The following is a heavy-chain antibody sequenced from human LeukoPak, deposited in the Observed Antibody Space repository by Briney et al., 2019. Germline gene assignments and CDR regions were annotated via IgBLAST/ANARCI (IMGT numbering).Heavy chain of an antibody. CDR2: INDGNGDT. CDR1: GYSFTYYA. D-gene: IGHD6-19*01. CDR3: AKGTWTRGSGWYYYDY. V-gene: IGHV1-3*01. J-gene: IGHJ4*02. Sequence: ASVKVSCKASGYSFTYYAINWVRQAPGQRPEWMGWINDGNGDTKYSQNYQGRVTLTRDTSASTAYMELSSLRSEDTAAYYCAKGTWTRGSGWYYYDYWGQGTLVTVSS.